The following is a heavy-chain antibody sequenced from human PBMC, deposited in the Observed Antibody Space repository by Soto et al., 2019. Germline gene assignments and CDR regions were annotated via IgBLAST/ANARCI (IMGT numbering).Heavy chain of an antibody. CDR1: GGSISSYY. D-gene: IGHD3-9*01. CDR2: IYYSGST. Sequence: SETLSLTCTVSGGSISSYYWSWIRQPPGKGLEWIGYIYYSGSTNYNPSLKSRVTISVDTSKNQFSLKLSSVTAADTAVYYCARSYDILTGPNRYYFDYWGQGTLVTVS. CDR3: ARSYDILTGPNRYYFDY. J-gene: IGHJ4*02. V-gene: IGHV4-59*08.